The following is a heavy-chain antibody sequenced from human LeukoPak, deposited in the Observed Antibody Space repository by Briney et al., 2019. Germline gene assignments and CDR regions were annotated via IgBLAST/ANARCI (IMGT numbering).Heavy chain of an antibody. CDR1: GGFISSNY. J-gene: IGHJ3*01. CDR3: ARGANYGDYGLDAFDV. CDR2: IYYTGST. D-gene: IGHD4-17*01. V-gene: IGHV4-59*01. Sequence: SETLSLTCTVSGGFISSNYWSWIRQPPGKGLEWIGYIYYTGSTTYSPSLRSRVTMSVDTSKNQFSLKLTSVTAADTAVYHCARGANYGDYGLDAFDVWGQGTMVTVSS.